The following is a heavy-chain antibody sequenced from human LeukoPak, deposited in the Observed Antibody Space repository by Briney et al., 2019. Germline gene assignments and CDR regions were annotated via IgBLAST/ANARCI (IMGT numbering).Heavy chain of an antibody. D-gene: IGHD3-16*01. J-gene: IGHJ4*02. CDR2: ISSSGSTI. V-gene: IGHV3-48*03. Sequence: GGSLRLSCAASGFTFSSYEMNWVRQAPGKGLEWVSYISSSGSTIYYADSVKGRFTISRDNAKNSLYLQMNSLRAEDTAVYYCARTRGGASFFDYWGQGTLVTVSS. CDR1: GFTFSSYE. CDR3: ARTRGGASFFDY.